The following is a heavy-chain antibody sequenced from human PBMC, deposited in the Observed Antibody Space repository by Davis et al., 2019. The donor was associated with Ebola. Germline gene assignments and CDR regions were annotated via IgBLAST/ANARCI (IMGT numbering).Heavy chain of an antibody. D-gene: IGHD2-15*01. J-gene: IGHJ4*02. V-gene: IGHV3-23*01. CDR3: AKHLRLVRYSDDY. Sequence: GESLKISCAASGFTFTKYGMSWVRQAPGKGLEWVSGISNSGGSTYYADSVKGRFTISRDNSKNTLFLQMNSLRADDTAVYYCAKHLRLVRYSDDYWGQGTLVTVSS. CDR1: GFTFTKYG. CDR2: ISNSGGST.